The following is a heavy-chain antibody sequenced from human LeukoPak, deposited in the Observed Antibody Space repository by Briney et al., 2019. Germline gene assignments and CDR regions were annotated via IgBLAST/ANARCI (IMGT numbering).Heavy chain of an antibody. CDR2: IYDSGST. J-gene: IGHJ6*03. Sequence: PSETLSLTCTVSGGSISSSSYYWGWIRQPPGKGLEWIGSIYDSGSTYYNPSLKSRVTISVDTSKNQFSLKLSSVTAADTAVYYCARFLVGAGPSRDYYYYMDVWGKGTTVTVSS. D-gene: IGHD2-15*01. CDR1: GGSISSSSYY. V-gene: IGHV4-39*01. CDR3: ARFLVGAGPSRDYYYYMDV.